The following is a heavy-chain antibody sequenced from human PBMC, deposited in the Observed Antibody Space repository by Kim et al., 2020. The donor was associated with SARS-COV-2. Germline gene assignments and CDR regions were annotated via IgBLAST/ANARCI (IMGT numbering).Heavy chain of an antibody. D-gene: IGHD5-12*01. V-gene: IGHV3-33*01. Sequence: GGSLRLSCAASGFTFSSYGMHWVRQAPGKGLEWVAVIWYDGSNKYYADSVKGRFTISRDNSKNTLYLQMNSLRAEDTAVYYCARDGYNKTTKYYFDYWGQGTLVTVAS. CDR1: GFTFSSYG. J-gene: IGHJ4*02. CDR2: IWYDGSNK. CDR3: ARDGYNKTTKYYFDY.